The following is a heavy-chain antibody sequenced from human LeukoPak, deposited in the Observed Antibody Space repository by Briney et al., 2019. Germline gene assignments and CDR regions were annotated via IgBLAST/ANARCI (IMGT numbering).Heavy chain of an antibody. CDR3: ARLSYDSSGYRDY. CDR2: ISYDGSNK. CDR1: GFTFSSYG. Sequence: PGGSLRLSCAASGFTFSSYGMHWVRQAPGKGLEWVAVISYDGSNKYYADSVKGRFTISRDNSKNTLYLQMNSLRAEDTAVYYCARLSYDSSGYRDYWGQGTLVTVSS. V-gene: IGHV3-30*03. J-gene: IGHJ4*02. D-gene: IGHD3-22*01.